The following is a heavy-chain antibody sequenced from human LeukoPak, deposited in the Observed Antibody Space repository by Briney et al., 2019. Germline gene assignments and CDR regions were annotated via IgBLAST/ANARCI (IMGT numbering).Heavy chain of an antibody. CDR1: GFTFSTYG. CDR3: AKPVDRYSSSWPYFDY. J-gene: IGHJ4*02. CDR2: VSYDGSNK. Sequence: GRSLRLSCAASGFTFSTYGMHWVRQAPGKGLEWVAVVSYDGSNKYHADSVKGRFTISRDNSKNALYLQMNSLRAEDTAVYYCAKPVDRYSSSWPYFDYWGQGTLVTVSS. D-gene: IGHD6-13*01. V-gene: IGHV3-30*18.